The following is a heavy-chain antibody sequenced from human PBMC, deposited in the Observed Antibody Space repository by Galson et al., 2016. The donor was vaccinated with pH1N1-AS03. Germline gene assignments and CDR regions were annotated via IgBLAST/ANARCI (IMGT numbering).Heavy chain of an antibody. CDR1: GVSVSSGNYY. J-gene: IGHJ5*02. Sequence: TLSLTCSVSGVSVSSGNYYWTWIRQPAGKGLEWIGRIYSGARAANYNPSLKSRATISLDPSQNQFSLILNSVTAADTAVYYCARQVWISWWWFDPWGQGTLVTVSS. CDR2: IYSGARAA. V-gene: IGHV4-61*02. D-gene: IGHD5-12*01. CDR3: ARQVWISWWWFDP.